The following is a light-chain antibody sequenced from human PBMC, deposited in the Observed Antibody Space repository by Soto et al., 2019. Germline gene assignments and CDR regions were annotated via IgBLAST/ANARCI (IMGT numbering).Light chain of an antibody. J-gene: IGLJ2*01. CDR1: SSDVGGYNY. CDR2: DVS. V-gene: IGLV2-14*01. Sequence: QSALTQPASVSGSPGQSITISCTGTSSDVGGYNYVSWYQQQPGKAPKLMIYDVSNRPSGVSNRFSGSKSGNTASLTISGLQPEDEADYYCSSYTSSSTLGVFGGGTQLTVL. CDR3: SSYTSSSTLGV.